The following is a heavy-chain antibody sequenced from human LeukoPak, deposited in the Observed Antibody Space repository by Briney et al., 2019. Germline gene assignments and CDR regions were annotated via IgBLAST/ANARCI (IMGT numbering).Heavy chain of an antibody. D-gene: IGHD3-16*01. CDR2: ISGSGGST. CDR3: ARARGEDYYYYMDV. J-gene: IGHJ6*03. CDR1: GFTFSSYA. V-gene: IGHV3-23*01. Sequence: GGSLRLSCAASGFTFSSYAMSWVRQAPGKGLEWVSAISGSGGSTYYADSVKGRFTISRDNSKNTLYLQMNSLRAEDTAVYYCARARGEDYYYYMDVWGKGTTVTVSS.